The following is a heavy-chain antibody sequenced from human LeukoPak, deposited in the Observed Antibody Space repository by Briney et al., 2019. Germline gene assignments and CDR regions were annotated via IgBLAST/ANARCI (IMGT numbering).Heavy chain of an antibody. CDR1: GGSISSSSYY. J-gene: IGHJ4*02. CDR2: VYYSGST. V-gene: IGHV4-39*07. D-gene: IGHD3-22*01. Sequence: SETLSLTCVVSGGSISSSSYYWGWIRQPPGKGLEWIGSVYYSGSTYYNPSLKSRVTISVDTSKNQFSLKLSPVTAADTAVYYCARDLYYYDSSSYYVFDYWGQGTLVTVSS. CDR3: ARDLYYYDSSSYYVFDY.